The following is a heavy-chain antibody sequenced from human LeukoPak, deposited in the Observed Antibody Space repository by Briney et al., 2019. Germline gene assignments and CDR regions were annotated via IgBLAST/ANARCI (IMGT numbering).Heavy chain of an antibody. CDR1: GGSISSSSYY. V-gene: IGHV4-39*07. J-gene: IGHJ4*02. CDR2: IYYSGST. CDR3: ASQINNWGSPYFDY. D-gene: IGHD7-27*01. Sequence: SETLSLTCTVSGGSISSSSYYWGWIRQPPGKGLEWIGSIYYSGSTYYNPSLKSRVTISVDTSKNQFSLKLSSVTAADTAVYYCASQINNWGSPYFDYWGQGTLVTVSS.